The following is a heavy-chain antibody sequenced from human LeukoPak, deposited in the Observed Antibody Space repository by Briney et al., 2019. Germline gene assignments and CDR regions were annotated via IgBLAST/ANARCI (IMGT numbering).Heavy chain of an antibody. CDR1: GFTFSSYA. CDR2: ISGSGGST. V-gene: IGHV3-23*01. D-gene: IGHD2-21*01. Sequence: GSLRLSCAASGFTFSSYAMSWVRQAPGKGLEWVSAISGSGGSTYYADSVKGRFTISRDNSKNTLYLQMNSLRAEDTAVYCCARGLCGGDCYDYWGQGTLVTVSS. CDR3: ARGLCGGDCYDY. J-gene: IGHJ4*02.